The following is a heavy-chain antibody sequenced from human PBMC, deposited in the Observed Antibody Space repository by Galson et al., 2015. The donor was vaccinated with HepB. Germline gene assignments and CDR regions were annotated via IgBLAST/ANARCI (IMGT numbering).Heavy chain of an antibody. D-gene: IGHD2-21*02. Sequence: SLRLSCAASGFAFGAYAMHWVRQTPVKGLECVAYVSHDETKKHYAGSVQGRFTVSRDNSKDTLFLQMNSLRSDDTALYYCATVGWVMTPGFDVWGRGAMVTVPS. J-gene: IGHJ3*01. CDR1: GFAFGAYA. CDR3: ATVGWVMTPGFDV. CDR2: VSHDETKK. V-gene: IGHV3-30*06.